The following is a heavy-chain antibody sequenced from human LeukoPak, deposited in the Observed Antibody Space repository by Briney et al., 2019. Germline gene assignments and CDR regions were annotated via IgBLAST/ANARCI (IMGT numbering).Heavy chain of an antibody. D-gene: IGHD3-10*01. V-gene: IGHV3-21*04. CDR1: GFTFSSYE. Sequence: GGSLRLSCAASGFTFSSYEMNWVRQAPGKGLEWVSSISSISSYIYYVDSVKGRFTISRDNSKNTLYLQMNSLRAEDTAVYYCAKAAYGSESYYDPFDYWGQGTLVTVSS. CDR3: AKAAYGSESYYDPFDY. J-gene: IGHJ4*02. CDR2: ISSISSYI.